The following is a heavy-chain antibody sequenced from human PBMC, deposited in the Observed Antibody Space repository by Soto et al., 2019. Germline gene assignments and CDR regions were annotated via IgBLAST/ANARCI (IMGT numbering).Heavy chain of an antibody. V-gene: IGHV4-39*01. J-gene: IGHJ4*02. CDR3: ARHFARVRFLEWSGFDY. CDR2: IYYSGST. Sequence: PSETLSLTCTVSGGSISSSSYYWGWIRQPPGKGLEWIGSIYYSGSTYYNPSLKSRVTISVDTSKNQFSLKLSSVTAADTAVYYCARHFARVRFLEWSGFDYWGQGTLVTVSS. CDR1: GGSISSSSYY. D-gene: IGHD3-3*01.